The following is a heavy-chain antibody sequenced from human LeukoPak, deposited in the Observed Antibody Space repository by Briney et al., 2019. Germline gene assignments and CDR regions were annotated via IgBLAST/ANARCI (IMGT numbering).Heavy chain of an antibody. Sequence: GGSLRLSCAASGFTFSTYAMSWVRQAPGEGLEWVSHMSGSGGSTYYADSVKGRFTISRDNSKNTLYLQMNSLRAEDTAVYYCAGDPSCSSTSCYGLNWFDPWGQGTLVTVSS. V-gene: IGHV3-23*01. CDR2: MSGSGGST. D-gene: IGHD2-2*01. CDR1: GFTFSTYA. CDR3: AGDPSCSSTSCYGLNWFDP. J-gene: IGHJ5*02.